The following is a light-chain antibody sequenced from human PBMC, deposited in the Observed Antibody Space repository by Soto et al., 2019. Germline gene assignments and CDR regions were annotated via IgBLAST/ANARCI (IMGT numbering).Light chain of an antibody. V-gene: IGLV6-57*04. CDR3: QSYDTNTVV. CDR2: EDD. Sequence: NFMLTQPHSVSESPGKTVTISCTRSSGSIGSNSVQWYRQRPGSAPTIVIYEDDQRPSGVPNRFAGSIDRSSTSASLTISGLQTEDEADYCCQSYDTNTVVFGGGTKLTVL. J-gene: IGLJ2*01. CDR1: SGSIGSNS.